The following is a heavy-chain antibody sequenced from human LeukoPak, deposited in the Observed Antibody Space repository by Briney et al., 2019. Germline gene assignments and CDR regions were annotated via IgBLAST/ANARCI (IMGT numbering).Heavy chain of an antibody. CDR2: IYYSGST. Sequence: PSQTLSLTCTVSGGSISSGGYYWSWIRQHPGKGLERIGYIYYSGSTYYNPSLKSRVTISVDTSKNQFSLKLSSVTAADTAVYYCARDKKGYYYYYGMDVWGQGTTVTVSS. V-gene: IGHV4-31*03. CDR1: GGSISSGGYY. CDR3: ARDKKGYYYYYGMDV. J-gene: IGHJ6*02.